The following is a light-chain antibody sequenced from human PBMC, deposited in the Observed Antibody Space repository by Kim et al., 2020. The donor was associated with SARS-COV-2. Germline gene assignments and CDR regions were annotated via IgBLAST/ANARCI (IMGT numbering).Light chain of an antibody. Sequence: SSELTQDPAVSVALGQTVKITCQGDSLRTDYASWYQQKPGQAPILLIYYKDSRPAGIPGRFSGSTSGGTAFLTISGAQAGDEADYYCQTRGTVGDHLVFG. CDR3: QTRGTVGDHLV. CDR2: YKD. V-gene: IGLV3-19*01. CDR1: SLRTDY. J-gene: IGLJ2*01.